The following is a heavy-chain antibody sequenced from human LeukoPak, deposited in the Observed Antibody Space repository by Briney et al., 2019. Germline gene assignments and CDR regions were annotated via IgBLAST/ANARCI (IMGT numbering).Heavy chain of an antibody. D-gene: IGHD3-16*02. CDR2: IYYGGST. V-gene: IGHV4-59*08. J-gene: IGHJ3*02. Sequence: PSETLSLTCTVSGGSISSYYWSWIRQPPGKGLEWIGYIYYGGSTNYNPSLKSRVIISVDTSKNQFSLKLSSVTAADTAVYYCARRNDYVWGSYRPDAFDIWGQGTMVTVSS. CDR1: GGSISSYY. CDR3: ARRNDYVWGSYRPDAFDI.